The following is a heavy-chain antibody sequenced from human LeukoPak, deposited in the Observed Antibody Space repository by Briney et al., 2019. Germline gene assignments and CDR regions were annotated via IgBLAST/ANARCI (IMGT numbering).Heavy chain of an antibody. Sequence: GGSLRLSCAASGFTFSSYAMHWVRQAPGKGLEWVAVISYDGSNKYYADSVKGRFTISRDNSKNTLYLQMNSPRAEDTAVYYCARAPRKGYYYYYYMDVWGKGTTVTVSS. J-gene: IGHJ6*03. V-gene: IGHV3-30*04. CDR2: ISYDGSNK. CDR1: GFTFSSYA. CDR3: ARAPRKGYYYYYYMDV.